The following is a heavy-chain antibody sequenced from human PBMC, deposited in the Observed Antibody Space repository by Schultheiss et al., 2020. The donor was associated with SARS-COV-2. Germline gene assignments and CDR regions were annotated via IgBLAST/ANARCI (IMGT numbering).Heavy chain of an antibody. CDR3: AKDRGHTTVKYYYYGMDV. J-gene: IGHJ6*02. CDR1: GFTFSNYA. Sequence: GESLKISCAASGFTFSNYAMHWVRQAPGKGLEWVAFISYDGTNKYYADSVKGRFTISRDNSKNTLYLQMNSLRAEDTAVYYCAKDRGHTTVKYYYYGMDVWGQGTTVTVSS. V-gene: IGHV3-30-3*01. CDR2: ISYDGTNK. D-gene: IGHD4-17*01.